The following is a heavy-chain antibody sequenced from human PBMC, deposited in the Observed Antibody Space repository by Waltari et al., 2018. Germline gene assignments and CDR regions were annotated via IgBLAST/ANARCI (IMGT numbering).Heavy chain of an antibody. J-gene: IGHJ6*03. V-gene: IGHV4-39*07. CDR3: ARDVDMSFYYYMDV. D-gene: IGHD5-12*01. Sequence: QLQLQESGPRLVKPSETLSLTCTVSGGCISSNPYYWGWIRRPPGKGLEWIGNIYYSGSTHYNPSLKSRVTISVDTSNNQLSLRLSSVTAADTAVYYCARDVDMSFYYYMDVWGKGTTVTISS. CDR1: GGCISSNPYY. CDR2: IYYSGST.